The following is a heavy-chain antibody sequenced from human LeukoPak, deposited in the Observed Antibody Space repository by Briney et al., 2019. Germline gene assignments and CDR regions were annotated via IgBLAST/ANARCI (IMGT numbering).Heavy chain of an antibody. J-gene: IGHJ4*02. V-gene: IGHV3-23*01. Sequence: PGGSLRLSCAASGFTFSSYAMSWVRQAPGKGLEWVSAISGSGGSTYYADSVKGRFTISRDNSKNTLYLQMNSLRAEDTAVYYCARERRLGFWSGYYSDYWGQGTLVTVSS. D-gene: IGHD3-3*01. CDR1: GFTFSSYA. CDR2: ISGSGGST. CDR3: ARERRLGFWSGYYSDY.